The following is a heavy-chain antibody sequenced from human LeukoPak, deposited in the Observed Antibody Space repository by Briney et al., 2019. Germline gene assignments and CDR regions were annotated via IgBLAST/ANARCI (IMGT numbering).Heavy chain of an antibody. Sequence: GSLRLSCAASGFTFSSYSMNWVRQAPGKGLELVSVIHSGGGTYYADSGKGRFTISRDISENTLYLQMNSLRAEDTAVYYCARVPFYDFWSGPGYFDYWGQGTLVTVSS. J-gene: IGHJ4*02. V-gene: IGHV3-66*01. CDR3: ARVPFYDFWSGPGYFDY. CDR1: GFTFSSYS. D-gene: IGHD3-3*01. CDR2: IHSGGGT.